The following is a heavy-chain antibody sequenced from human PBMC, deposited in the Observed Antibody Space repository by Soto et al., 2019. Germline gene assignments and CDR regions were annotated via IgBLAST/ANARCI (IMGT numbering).Heavy chain of an antibody. Sequence: EVQLVESGGGLVQPGRSLRLSCAASGFTFDDYAMHWVRQAPGKGLEGVTGSSWNSGSIGYADSVKGRCTISRDKAKNALYLQLHSLRAEETVLYYCAQGLLWFGEVRGRGLEIDYWGQGTLVTVSS. CDR1: GFTFDDYA. J-gene: IGHJ4*02. CDR3: AQGLLWFGEVRGRGLEIDY. D-gene: IGHD3-10*01. V-gene: IGHV3-9*01. CDR2: SSWNSGSI.